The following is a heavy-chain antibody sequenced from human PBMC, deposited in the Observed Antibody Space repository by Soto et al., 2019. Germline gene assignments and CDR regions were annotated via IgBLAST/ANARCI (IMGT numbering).Heavy chain of an antibody. CDR1: GGTFSSYA. J-gene: IGHJ4*02. CDR2: IIPIFGTA. Sequence: SGKVCCKASGGTFSSYAISWVRQAPGQGLEWMGGIIPIFGTANYAQKFQGRVTITADESTSTAYMELSSLRSEDTAVYYCASSYYDSSGYPYYFDYWGQGTLVTVSS. CDR3: ASSYYDSSGYPYYFDY. V-gene: IGHV1-69*13. D-gene: IGHD3-22*01.